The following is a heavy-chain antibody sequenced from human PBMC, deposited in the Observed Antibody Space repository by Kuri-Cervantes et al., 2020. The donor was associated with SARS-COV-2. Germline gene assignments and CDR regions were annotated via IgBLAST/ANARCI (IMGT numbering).Heavy chain of an antibody. D-gene: IGHD3-9*01. CDR2: IIPIFGTA. J-gene: IGHJ5*02. CDR3: ARASVSYYDNLTGYYGTKNSPFDP. CDR1: GGTFSSYA. V-gene: IGHV1-69*06. Sequence: SVKVSCKASGGTFSSYAISWVRQAPGQGLEWMGGIIPIFGTANYAQKFQGRVTITADKSTSTAYMELSSLRSEDTAVYYCARASVSYYDNLTGYYGTKNSPFDPWGQGTLVTVSS.